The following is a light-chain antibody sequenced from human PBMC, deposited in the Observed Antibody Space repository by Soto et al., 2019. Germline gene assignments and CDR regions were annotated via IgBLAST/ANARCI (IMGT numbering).Light chain of an antibody. CDR1: QSVSSN. V-gene: IGKV3-15*01. J-gene: IGKJ1*01. Sequence: EIVMTQSPATLSLSPGXRAXLXCMASQSVSSNLAWYQQKPGQAPRLLIYGASTRATGIPARFSGSGSGTEFTLTISSLQSEDFAVYYCQQYNNWPPWTFGQGTKVDIK. CDR3: QQYNNWPPWT. CDR2: GAS.